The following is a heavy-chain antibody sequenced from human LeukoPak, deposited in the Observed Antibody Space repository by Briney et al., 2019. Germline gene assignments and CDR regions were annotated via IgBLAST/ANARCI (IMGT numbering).Heavy chain of an antibody. Sequence: MASETLSLTCTVSGGSISSSSYYWGWIRQPPGKGLEWIGSIYYSGSTYYNPSLKSRVTISVDTSKNQFSLKLSSVTAADTAVYYCARVYSSGWFDYWGQGTLVTASS. CDR2: IYYSGST. CDR1: GGSISSSSYY. D-gene: IGHD6-19*01. J-gene: IGHJ4*02. V-gene: IGHV4-39*01. CDR3: ARVYSSGWFDY.